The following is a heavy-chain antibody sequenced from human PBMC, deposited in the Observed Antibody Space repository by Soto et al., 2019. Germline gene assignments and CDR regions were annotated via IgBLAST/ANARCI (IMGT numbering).Heavy chain of an antibody. CDR2: IYYSGST. CDR1: GGSVSSATYY. J-gene: IGHJ5*02. D-gene: IGHD2-15*01. V-gene: IGHV4-61*01. Sequence: QVQLQESGPGLVKPSETLSLTCTVSGGSVSSATYYWSWIRQPPGKGLEWIAYIYYSGSTNYNPSLKSRVTISVDTPKNQFSLKLSSVTAADTAVYYCARVPYCSGGSCYPRWFDPWGQGTLVTVSS. CDR3: ARVPYCSGGSCYPRWFDP.